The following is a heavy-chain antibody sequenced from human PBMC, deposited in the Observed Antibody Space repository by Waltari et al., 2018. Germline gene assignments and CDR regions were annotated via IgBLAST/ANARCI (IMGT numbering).Heavy chain of an antibody. J-gene: IGHJ4*02. CDR2: ISSSSSYI. CDR3: ASSFAAYYFDY. Sequence: EVQLVESGGGLVKPGGSLRLSCSAPGFTFSSYNMNWVRQAPGKGLEWVSSISSSSSYIYYADSVKGRFTISRDNAKNSLYLQMNSLRAEDTAVYYCASSFAAYYFDYWGQGTLVTVSS. D-gene: IGHD6-25*01. V-gene: IGHV3-21*01. CDR1: GFTFSSYN.